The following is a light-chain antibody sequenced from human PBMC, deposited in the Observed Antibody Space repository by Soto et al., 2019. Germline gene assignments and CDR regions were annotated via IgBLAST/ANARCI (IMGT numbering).Light chain of an antibody. CDR1: QGISTW. J-gene: IGKJ5*01. CDR2: TAS. Sequence: DIQMTQSPSSLSASVGDRVTITCRASQGISTWLAWYQQKPGKAPKLLIYTASRLQSGVPPRFSGSGSGTEFTLTISSLQPDDFATYYCQQYNSYSITFGQGTRLEIK. V-gene: IGKV1D-16*01. CDR3: QQYNSYSIT.